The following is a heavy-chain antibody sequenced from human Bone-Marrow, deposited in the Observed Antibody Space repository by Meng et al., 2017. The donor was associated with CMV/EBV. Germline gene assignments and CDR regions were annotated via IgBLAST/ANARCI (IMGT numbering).Heavy chain of an antibody. CDR2: INWNSGSI. CDR3: AIHCGSCYSYYYYYYYGMDV. Sequence: GGSLRLSCAASGITFDDYAMYWVRQAPGKGLEWVSGINWNSGSIDYADSVKGRFTISRDNAKYSLYLQMNSLRAEDTAVYYCAIHCGSCYSYYYYYYYGMDVWGQGTTVTVSS. V-gene: IGHV3-9*01. CDR1: GITFDDYA. D-gene: IGHD2-15*01. J-gene: IGHJ6*02.